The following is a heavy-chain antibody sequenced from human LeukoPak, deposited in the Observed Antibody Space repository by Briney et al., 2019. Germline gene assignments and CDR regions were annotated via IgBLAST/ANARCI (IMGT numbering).Heavy chain of an antibody. V-gene: IGHV7-4-1*02. CDR2: INTNTGNP. Sequence: ASVKVSCKASGYTFTSYAMDWVRQAPGQGLEWMGWINTNTGNPTYAQGFTGRFVFSLDTSVSTAYLQISSLKAEDAAVYYCARERYGSGSYNWFDPWGQGTLVTVSS. J-gene: IGHJ5*02. CDR3: ARERYGSGSYNWFDP. CDR1: GYTFTSYA. D-gene: IGHD3-10*01.